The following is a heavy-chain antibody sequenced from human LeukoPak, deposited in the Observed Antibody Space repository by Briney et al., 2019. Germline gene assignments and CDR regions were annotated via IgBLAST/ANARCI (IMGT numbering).Heavy chain of an antibody. CDR2: ISFSGST. CDR1: GGSISNYY. Sequence: SETLSLTCTVSGGSISNYYWSWIRQPPGKGLEWIGTISFSGSTYYNPSLKSRVTISVDTSKNQFSLKLNSVTAADTAVYYCARHFDFWGQGTLVTVSS. J-gene: IGHJ4*02. CDR3: ARHFDF. V-gene: IGHV4-59*04.